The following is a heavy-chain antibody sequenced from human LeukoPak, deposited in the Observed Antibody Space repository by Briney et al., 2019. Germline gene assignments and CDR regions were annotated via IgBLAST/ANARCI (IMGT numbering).Heavy chain of an antibody. V-gene: IGHV1-8*01. CDR3: AGTSGTARNYYYMDV. CDR2: MNPNSGNT. CDR1: GYTFTSYD. D-gene: IGHD6-6*01. J-gene: IGHJ6*03. Sequence: ASVKVSCKASGYTFTSYDINWVRQATGQGLECMGWMNPNSGNTGYTQKFQGRVAMTRNTSISTAYMELSSLRSEDTAVYYCAGTSGTARNYYYMDVWGKGTTVTISS.